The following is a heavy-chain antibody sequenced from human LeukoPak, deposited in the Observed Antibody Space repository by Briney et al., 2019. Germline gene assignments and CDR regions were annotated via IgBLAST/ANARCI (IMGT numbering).Heavy chain of an antibody. J-gene: IGHJ4*02. CDR3: ARAEQQLVYFDY. Sequence: SETLSLTCAVSGGSISSGGYSWSWIQQPPGKGLEWIGYIYHSGSTYYNPSLKSRVTISVDRSKNQFSLKLSSVTAADTAVYYCARAEQQLVYFDYWGQGTLVTVSS. CDR1: GGSISSGGYS. CDR2: IYHSGST. V-gene: IGHV4-30-2*01. D-gene: IGHD6-13*01.